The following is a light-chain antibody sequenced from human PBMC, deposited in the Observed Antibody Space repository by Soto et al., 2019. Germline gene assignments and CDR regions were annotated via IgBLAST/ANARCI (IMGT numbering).Light chain of an antibody. V-gene: IGLV2-8*01. J-gene: IGLJ1*01. CDR1: SSDVGGYNY. Sequence: QSALTQPPSASGSPGQSVTISCTGTSSDVGGYNYVSWYQQHPGKAPKLMIYDVSKRPSGVPDRFSGSKSGNTASLTVSGLQAEDEADYYCSSYAGSNNYVFGTGTKLTAL. CDR2: DVS. CDR3: SSYAGSNNYV.